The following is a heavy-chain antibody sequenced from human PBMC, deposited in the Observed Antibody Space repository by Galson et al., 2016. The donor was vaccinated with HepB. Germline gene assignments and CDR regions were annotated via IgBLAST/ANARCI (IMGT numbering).Heavy chain of an antibody. CDR1: GYSFTNNV. J-gene: IGHJ4*02. CDR2: INAGNGVT. Sequence: SVKVSCKASGYSFTNNVTHWVRQAPGQRLEWMGWINAGNGVTKYSQKFQGRVTITRDTSASTAYMELSSLRSEDTAVYYCARSAGQSAFDYWGQGTLVTVSS. D-gene: IGHD6-19*01. V-gene: IGHV1-3*01. CDR3: ARSAGQSAFDY.